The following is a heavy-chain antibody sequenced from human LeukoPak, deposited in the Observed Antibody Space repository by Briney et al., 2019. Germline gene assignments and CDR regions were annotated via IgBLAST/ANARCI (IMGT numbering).Heavy chain of an antibody. D-gene: IGHD2-15*01. V-gene: IGHV3-23*01. CDR3: VRDNPRCCGVVPVNIDDF. Sequence: GGSLRLSCAASGFTFSSYAMSWVRQAPGKGLEWVSAISGSGGSTYYADSVKGRFTISRDNSKNSLSLQMHSLRAEDTAVYYCVRDNPRCCGVVPVNIDDFWGQGTLVTVSS. CDR2: ISGSGGST. J-gene: IGHJ4*02. CDR1: GFTFSSYA.